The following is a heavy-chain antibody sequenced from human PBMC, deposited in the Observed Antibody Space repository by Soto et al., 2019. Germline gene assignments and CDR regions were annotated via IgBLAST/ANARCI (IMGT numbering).Heavy chain of an antibody. Sequence: SGPTLVNPTQTLSLTCTFSGFSLSTSEVGVGWIRQPPGKALEWLALIYWNDDKRYSPSLRSRLTITKDTSKNQVVLTLTNMDPVDTAIYYCAHRRESRSWSGFDYWGQGTLVTVSS. D-gene: IGHD6-13*01. J-gene: IGHJ4*02. CDR1: GFSLSTSEVG. V-gene: IGHV2-5*01. CDR3: AHRRESRSWSGFDY. CDR2: IYWNDDK.